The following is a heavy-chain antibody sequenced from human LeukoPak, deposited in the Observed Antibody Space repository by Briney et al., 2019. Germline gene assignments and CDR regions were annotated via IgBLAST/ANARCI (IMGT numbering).Heavy chain of an antibody. Sequence: PSETLSLTCFVSGGSIIRDYWSWIRQPPGKGLEWIGYMYYSGGTNYNPSLKSRVSISGDMSKNQFSLKVTSVTAADTAVYYCARRFCSNGVCYRSAFDIWGQGTMVTVSS. CDR3: ARRFCSNGVCYRSAFDI. V-gene: IGHV4-59*12. J-gene: IGHJ3*02. D-gene: IGHD2-8*01. CDR2: MYYSGGT. CDR1: GGSIIRDY.